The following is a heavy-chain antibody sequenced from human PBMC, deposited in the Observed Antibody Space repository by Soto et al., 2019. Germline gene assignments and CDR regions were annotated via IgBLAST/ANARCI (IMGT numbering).Heavy chain of an antibody. V-gene: IGHV3-23*01. CDR1: GFTFENYA. CDR3: AKDSWAIFGVPAGEYYAMEV. J-gene: IGHJ6*02. Sequence: GGSLRLSCVASGFTFENYAMSWVRQAPGKGLEWVSAISGSGGTTYYSDSVKGRFTISRDNSKNTVYLQMNDLRVEDAAEYFCAKDSWAIFGVPAGEYYAMEVWGQGTTDTVSS. D-gene: IGHD3-3*01. CDR2: ISGSGGTT.